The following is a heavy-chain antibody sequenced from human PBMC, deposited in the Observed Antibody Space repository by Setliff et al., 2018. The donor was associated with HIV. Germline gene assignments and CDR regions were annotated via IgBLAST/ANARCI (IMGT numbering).Heavy chain of an antibody. V-gene: IGHV1-18*01. D-gene: IGHD2-2*01. CDR1: GYSFTTYG. CDR2: ISVYNGQT. J-gene: IGHJ4*02. CDR3: AIFPSSSSNTLDS. Sequence: ASVKVSCKASGYSFTTYGISWVRQAPGQGLEWVGWISVYNGQTLYAQKVQDRITVTMDIPKDTAFLELITLTPDDTAVYFCAIFPSSSSNTLDSWGQGTPVTVSS.